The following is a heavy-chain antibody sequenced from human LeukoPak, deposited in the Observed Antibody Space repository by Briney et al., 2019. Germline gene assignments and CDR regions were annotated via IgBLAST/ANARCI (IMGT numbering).Heavy chain of an antibody. Sequence: SETLSLTCTVSGGSISSSSYYWGWIRQPPGKGLEWIGNISYSGSTYYNPSLKSRVTISVDTSKNQFSLKLSSVTAADTAVYYSARNYYDIGYFDYWGQGTLVTVSS. CDR1: GGSISSSSYY. J-gene: IGHJ4*02. D-gene: IGHD3-22*01. CDR3: ARNYYDIGYFDY. CDR2: ISYSGST. V-gene: IGHV4-39*01.